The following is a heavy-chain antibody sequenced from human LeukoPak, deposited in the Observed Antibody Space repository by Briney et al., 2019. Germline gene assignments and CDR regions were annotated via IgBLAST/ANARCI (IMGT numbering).Heavy chain of an antibody. J-gene: IGHJ4*02. CDR2: IYYSGST. CDR3: AASPRTSGYDGLFDY. Sequence: SETLSLTCTVSSGSISSGGYYWSWLRQHPGKGLEWIGYIYYSGSTYYNPFLKSRVTISVNTSKNQFPLKLSSVTAADTAVYYCAASPRTSGYDGLFDYWGQGTLVTVSS. V-gene: IGHV4-31*03. CDR1: SGSISSGGYY. D-gene: IGHD5-12*01.